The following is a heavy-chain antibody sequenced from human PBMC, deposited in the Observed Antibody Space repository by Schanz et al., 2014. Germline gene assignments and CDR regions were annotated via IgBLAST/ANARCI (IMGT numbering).Heavy chain of an antibody. D-gene: IGHD2-15*01. CDR1: GYTFTSYA. V-gene: IGHV7-4-1*02. CDR3: ASENWWSVDY. CDR2: INTDTGNP. J-gene: IGHJ4*02. Sequence: QVQLVQSGSELKKPGASVKVSCRASGYTFTSYAVNWVRQAPGQGLQWMGWINTDTGNPTYAQGFTGRFVFSLDTSVSTTYLQISSLKAEDTAVYYCASENWWSVDYWGQGTLVTVSS.